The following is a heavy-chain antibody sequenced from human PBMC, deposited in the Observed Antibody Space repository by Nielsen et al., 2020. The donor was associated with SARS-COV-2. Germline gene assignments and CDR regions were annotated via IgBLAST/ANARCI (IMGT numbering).Heavy chain of an antibody. Sequence: WLRQPPGKGLEWVGFIRSEAYGGTTEYAASVKGRFTISRDDSKSIAYLQMNSLKTEDTAVYYCTREDYGGNSRLNAFDIWGQGTMVTVS. J-gene: IGHJ3*02. CDR3: TREDYGGNSRLNAFDI. CDR2: IRSEAYGGTT. D-gene: IGHD4-23*01. V-gene: IGHV3-49*02.